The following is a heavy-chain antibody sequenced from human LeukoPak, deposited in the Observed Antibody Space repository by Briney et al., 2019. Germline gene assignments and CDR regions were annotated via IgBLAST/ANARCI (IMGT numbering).Heavy chain of an antibody. Sequence: GGSLRLSCAASGFTFSNYGMHWVRQPPGKGLEWVTFTRYDGSNKYYADSVKGRFSISRDNSKNTLYLQMNSLRAEDTAVYYCARGRRQQLAIDYWGQGTLVTVSS. J-gene: IGHJ4*02. CDR2: TRYDGSNK. D-gene: IGHD6-13*01. CDR1: GFTFSNYG. CDR3: ARGRRQQLAIDY. V-gene: IGHV3-30*02.